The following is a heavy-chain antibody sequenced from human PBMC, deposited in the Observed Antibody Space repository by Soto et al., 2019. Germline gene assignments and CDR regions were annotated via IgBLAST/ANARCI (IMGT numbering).Heavy chain of an antibody. CDR2: INHSGST. Sequence: SETLSLTCAVYGGSFSGYYWSWIRQPPGKGLEWIGEINHSGSTNYNPSLKSRVTISVDTSKNQFSLKLSSVTAADTAVYYCARVVAVPGRIFDYWGQGTLVTVSS. CDR3: ARVVAVPGRIFDY. CDR1: GGSFSGYY. J-gene: IGHJ4*02. D-gene: IGHD6-19*01. V-gene: IGHV4-34*01.